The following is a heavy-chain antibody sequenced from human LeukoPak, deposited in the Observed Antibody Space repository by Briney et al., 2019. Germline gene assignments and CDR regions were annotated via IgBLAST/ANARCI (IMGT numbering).Heavy chain of an antibody. Sequence: GGSLRLSCAASGFTFSRYSMNWVRQAPGKGLEWVSYISSSSSTIYYADSAKGRFTISRDNAKNSLYLQMNSLRAEDTAMYYCARTYQLLYDDAFDIWGQGTMVTVSS. D-gene: IGHD2-2*02. CDR1: GFTFSRYS. CDR2: ISSSSSTI. V-gene: IGHV3-48*01. CDR3: ARTYQLLYDDAFDI. J-gene: IGHJ3*02.